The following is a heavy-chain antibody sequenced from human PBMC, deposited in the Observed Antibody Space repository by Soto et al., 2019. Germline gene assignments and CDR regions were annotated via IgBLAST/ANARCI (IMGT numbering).Heavy chain of an antibody. J-gene: IGHJ6*02. CDR1: GYSFTNSW. V-gene: IGHV5-51*01. Sequence: PGASLKISCKGSGYSFTNSWIGWVRQMPGKGLEWMGIIYPGGSDTRYSPSFQGQITISADKSISTAYLQWSSLKASDTAMYYCARMTSSSLYYYGMDVWGQGTTVTVSS. CDR3: ARMTSSSLYYYGMDV. CDR2: IYPGGSDT. D-gene: IGHD6-6*01.